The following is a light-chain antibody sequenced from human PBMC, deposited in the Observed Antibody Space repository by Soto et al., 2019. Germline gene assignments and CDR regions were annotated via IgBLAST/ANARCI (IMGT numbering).Light chain of an antibody. CDR1: QSISRR. Sequence: EIVLTQSPAILSVSPGERSTLSCMAIQSISRRLAWYQQKPRQPPRLPIYGSYTRATGVPARFSGSGSGTEFTLTINSLQSDDFAVHYCQQYNSWHPLTFGGGTKVDIK. J-gene: IGKJ4*01. CDR2: GSY. V-gene: IGKV3-15*01. CDR3: QQYNSWHPLT.